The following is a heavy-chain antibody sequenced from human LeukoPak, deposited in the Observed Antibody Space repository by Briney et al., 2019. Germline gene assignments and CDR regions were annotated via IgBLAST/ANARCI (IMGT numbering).Heavy chain of an antibody. CDR2: ISGSGEST. Sequence: GGSLRLSCAASGFTFSSFAMSWVRQAPGKGLEWVSSISGSGESTYYADYVKGRFTVSRDNYKNTLNLQLNSLRAEDTAVYYCAKDAIGQYRPYYFDCWGQGTLVTVSS. D-gene: IGHD3-16*02. J-gene: IGHJ4*02. V-gene: IGHV3-23*01. CDR1: GFTFSSFA. CDR3: AKDAIGQYRPYYFDC.